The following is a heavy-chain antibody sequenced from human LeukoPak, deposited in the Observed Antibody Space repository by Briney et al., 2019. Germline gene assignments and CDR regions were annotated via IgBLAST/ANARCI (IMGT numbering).Heavy chain of an antibody. CDR1: GFTFSSYA. CDR3: AKDRSCTNDICHGDFDY. D-gene: IGHD2-8*01. Sequence: PGGSLRLSCAASGFTFSSYAVSCVRHAPGPGLESVSSIRCSGGSTYSADSVKGRFTISRDNSKNTLYLQMNSLRAEDTALYYCAKDRSCTNDICHGDFDYWGQGTLVTVSS. V-gene: IGHV3-23*01. J-gene: IGHJ4*02. CDR2: IRCSGGST.